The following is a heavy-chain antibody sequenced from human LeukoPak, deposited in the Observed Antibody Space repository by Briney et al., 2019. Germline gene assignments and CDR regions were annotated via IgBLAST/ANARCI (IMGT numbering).Heavy chain of an antibody. D-gene: IGHD3-22*01. J-gene: IGHJ4*02. V-gene: IGHV4-59*01. Sequence: SETLSLTCTVSGGSISIYYWSWIRQPPGKGLEWIGHIYYSGSTNYNPSLKSRVTIAVDTSKNHFSLKLSSVTAADTAVYYCTRNYDSSGYTTFGYWGRGTLVTVSS. CDR3: TRNYDSSGYTTFGY. CDR2: IYYSGST. CDR1: GGSISIYY.